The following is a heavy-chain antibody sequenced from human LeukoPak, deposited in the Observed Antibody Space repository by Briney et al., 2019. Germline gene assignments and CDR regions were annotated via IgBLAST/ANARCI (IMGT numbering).Heavy chain of an antibody. J-gene: IGHJ4*02. D-gene: IGHD5-18*01. V-gene: IGHV1-18*01. CDR1: GYTFTSYG. CDR3: TRDLGVDTTMIFFDY. CDR2: ISAYNGNT. Sequence: ASVKVSCKASGYTFTSYGISWVRQAPGQGLEWMGWISAYNGNTNYAQKFQGRVTMTTDTSTSTAYMEVRSLRSDDTAVYYCTRDLGVDTTMIFFDYWGQGSLVTVSS.